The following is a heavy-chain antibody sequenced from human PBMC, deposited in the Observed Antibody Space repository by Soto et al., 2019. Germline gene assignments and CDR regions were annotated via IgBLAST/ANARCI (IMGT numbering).Heavy chain of an antibody. J-gene: IGHJ5*02. CDR1: GFSLGTSGVG. D-gene: IGHD1-1*01. CDR3: AHRGSVRGGAWFDP. CDR2: IYWDDDK. V-gene: IGHV2-5*02. Sequence: SGPTLVNPTQTLTLTCTFSGFSLGTSGVGVGWIRQPPGKALEWLALIYWDDDKRHSPFLKSRLTITKDTSKNQVVLTMTNMDPVDTATYYCAHRGSVRGGAWFDPWGQGTLVTVSS.